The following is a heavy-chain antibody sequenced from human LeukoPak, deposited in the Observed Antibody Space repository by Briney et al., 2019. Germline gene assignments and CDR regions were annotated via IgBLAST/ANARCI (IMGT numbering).Heavy chain of an antibody. CDR3: ARVRDGYRGYFED. V-gene: IGHV4-30-4*01. CDR1: GHSVSSADHY. Sequence: PSQTLSLTCTVSGHSVSSADHYWPWVRQPPGKGLEWNEFIYYRGSTYYASSLKSRCTISLDTSRNQFSLRLRSVTAEDTAVYFCARVRDGYRGYFEDWGQGTLVTVSS. J-gene: IGHJ4*02. CDR2: IYYRGST. D-gene: IGHD5-24*01.